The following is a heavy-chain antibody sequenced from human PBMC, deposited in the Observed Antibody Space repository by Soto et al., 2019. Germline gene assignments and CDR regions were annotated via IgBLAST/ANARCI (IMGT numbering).Heavy chain of an antibody. CDR2: MNANSGNT. Sequence: ASVKVSCKASGYTFTSYGISCVRQAPGQGLEWMGWMNANSGNTGYAQKFQGRVTMTTNTSISTAYMELSSLRSEDTAVYYCARERTVAGNDYWGQGTLVTVSS. D-gene: IGHD6-19*01. V-gene: IGHV1-8*01. CDR1: GYTFTSYG. J-gene: IGHJ4*02. CDR3: ARERTVAGNDY.